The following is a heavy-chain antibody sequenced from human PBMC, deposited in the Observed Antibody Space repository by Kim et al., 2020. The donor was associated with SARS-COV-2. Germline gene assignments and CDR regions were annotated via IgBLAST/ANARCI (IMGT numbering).Heavy chain of an antibody. CDR1: GFTFSSYG. Sequence: GGSLRLSCTASGFTFSSYGMHWVRQAPGKGLGWVGVISYDGSNKYYADSVKGRFTISRDNSKNTLYLQMNSLRVEDTAVYYCAKDNDYVWGSYRTHYYG. J-gene: IGHJ6*01. V-gene: IGHV3-30*18. D-gene: IGHD3-16*02. CDR3: AKDNDYVWGSYRTHYYG. CDR2: ISYDGSNK.